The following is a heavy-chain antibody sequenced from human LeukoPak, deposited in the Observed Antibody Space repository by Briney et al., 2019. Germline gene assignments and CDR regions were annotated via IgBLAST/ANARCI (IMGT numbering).Heavy chain of an antibody. Sequence: SETLSLTCTVSGYSISSGYYWGWIRQPPGKGLEWIGTIYNSGTTYYNPSLEGRVTISIDPSKNQFSLNLSAVTAADTGIYYCARGNYYMDVWGKGTTVTVSS. V-gene: IGHV4-38-2*02. J-gene: IGHJ6*03. CDR1: GYSISSGYY. CDR3: ARGNYYMDV. CDR2: IYNSGTT.